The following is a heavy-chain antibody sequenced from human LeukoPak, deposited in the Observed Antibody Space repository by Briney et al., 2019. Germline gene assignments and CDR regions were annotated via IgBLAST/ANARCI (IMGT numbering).Heavy chain of an antibody. Sequence: GGSLRLSCAASGFTFKTYAMNWVRQVPGKGPEWVSSMSGSGSSTDYADSVKGRFTISRDNSKNTLYLQMNSLRAEDTALYYCAKDRGEALDYWGQGTLVTVSS. D-gene: IGHD4-17*01. CDR3: AKDRGEALDY. CDR1: GFTFKTYA. J-gene: IGHJ4*02. CDR2: MSGSGSST. V-gene: IGHV3-23*01.